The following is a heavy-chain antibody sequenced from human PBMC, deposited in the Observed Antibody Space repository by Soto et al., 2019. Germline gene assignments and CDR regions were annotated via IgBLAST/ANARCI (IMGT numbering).Heavy chain of an antibody. CDR1: GGSISSGGYY. J-gene: IGHJ4*02. V-gene: IGHV4-31*03. CDR2: IYYSGST. D-gene: IGHD6-6*01. CDR3: ARDARRNLSGIAARAFDY. Sequence: KPSETLSLTCTVSGGSISSGGYYWSWIRQHPGKGLEWIGYIYYSGSTYYNPSLKSRVTISVDTSKNQFSLKLSSVTAADTAVYYCARDARRNLSGIAARAFDYWGQGTLVTVSS.